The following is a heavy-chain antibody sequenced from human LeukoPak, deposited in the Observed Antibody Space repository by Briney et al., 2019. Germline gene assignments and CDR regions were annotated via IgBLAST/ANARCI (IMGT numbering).Heavy chain of an antibody. D-gene: IGHD3-22*01. V-gene: IGHV3-33*01. J-gene: IGHJ4*02. Sequence: PGGSLRLSCAASGFTFSSYGMHWVRQAPVKGLEWVAVIWYNGSNKYYADSVKGRFTISRDNSKNTLYLQMNSLRAEDTAVYYCARDRSYYDSSGYYYFDYWGQGTLVTVSS. CDR3: ARDRSYYDSSGYYYFDY. CDR2: IWYNGSNK. CDR1: GFTFSSYG.